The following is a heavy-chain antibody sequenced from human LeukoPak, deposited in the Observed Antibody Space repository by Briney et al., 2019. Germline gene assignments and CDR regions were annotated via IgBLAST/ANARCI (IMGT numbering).Heavy chain of an antibody. J-gene: IGHJ3*02. CDR2: ISSSSSTI. V-gene: IGHV3-48*04. CDR1: GFTFSTYA. Sequence: GGSLRLSCAASGFTFSTYAMSWIRQAPGKGLEWVSYISSSSSTIYYADSVKGRFTISRDNAKNSLYLQMNSLRAEDTAVYYCARVRGYDSSGYYYADDAFDIWGQGTMVTVSS. CDR3: ARVRGYDSSGYYYADDAFDI. D-gene: IGHD3-22*01.